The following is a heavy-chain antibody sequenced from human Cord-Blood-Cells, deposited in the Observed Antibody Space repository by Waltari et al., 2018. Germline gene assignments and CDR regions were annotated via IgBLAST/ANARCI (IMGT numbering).Heavy chain of an antibody. CDR1: GFSFSSYW. V-gene: IGHV3-7*01. Sequence: EVQLVESGGGLVQPGGSLRLSGEAFGFSFSSYWMTWVRQAPGKGLEWVANIKQDGSEKYYVDSVKGRFTISRDNAKNSLYLQMNSLRAEDTAVYYCASHLYSSSFDYWGQGTLVTVSS. D-gene: IGHD6-6*01. J-gene: IGHJ4*02. CDR2: IKQDGSEK. CDR3: ASHLYSSSFDY.